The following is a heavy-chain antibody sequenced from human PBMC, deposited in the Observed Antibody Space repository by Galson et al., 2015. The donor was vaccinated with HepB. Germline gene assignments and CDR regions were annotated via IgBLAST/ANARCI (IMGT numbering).Heavy chain of an antibody. CDR2: ISAYNGNT. CDR1: GYTFTSYG. V-gene: IGHV1-18*01. J-gene: IGHJ4*02. Sequence: SVKVSCKASGYTFTSYGISWVRQAPGQGLEWMGWISAYNGNTNYAQKLQGRVTMTTDTSTSTAYMELRSLRSDDTAVYYCARDGGLRDTAMVYDPLDYWGQGTLSPSPQ. D-gene: IGHD5-18*01. CDR3: ARDGGLRDTAMVYDPLDY.